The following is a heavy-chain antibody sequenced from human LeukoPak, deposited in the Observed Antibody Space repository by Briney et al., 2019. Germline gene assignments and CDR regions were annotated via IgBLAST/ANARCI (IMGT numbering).Heavy chain of an antibody. V-gene: IGHV4-34*01. J-gene: IGHJ4*02. CDR2: TNHSGST. Sequence: PSETLSLTCAVYGGSFSGYYWSWLRQPPGKGLEWIGETNHSGSTNYNPSLKSRVTISVDTSKNQFSLKLSSVTAADTAVYYCATVDYCGGDCYSDYWGQGTLVTVSS. CDR3: ATVDYCGGDCYSDY. CDR1: GGSFSGYY. D-gene: IGHD2-21*02.